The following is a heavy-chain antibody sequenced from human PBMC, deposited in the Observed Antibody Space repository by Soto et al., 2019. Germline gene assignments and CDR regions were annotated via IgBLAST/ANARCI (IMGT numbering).Heavy chain of an antibody. Sequence: SETLSLTCTVSGGSISSYYWSWIRQPPGKGLEWIGYIYYSGSTNYNPSLKSRVTISVDTSKNQFSLKLSSVTAADTAVYYCARVSVAAAGRHWFDPWGQGTLVTVSS. CDR2: IYYSGST. CDR3: ARVSVAAAGRHWFDP. J-gene: IGHJ5*02. V-gene: IGHV4-59*01. D-gene: IGHD6-13*01. CDR1: GGSISSYY.